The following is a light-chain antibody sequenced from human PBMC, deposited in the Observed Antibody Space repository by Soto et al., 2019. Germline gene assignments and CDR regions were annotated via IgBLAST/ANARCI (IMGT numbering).Light chain of an antibody. CDR1: SSDIGTYNF. V-gene: IGLV2-11*01. CDR3: CSYAGTYTLV. CDR2: DVT. Sequence: QSALTQPRSVSGSPGQSVTFSCIGTSSDIGTYNFVSWYQQYPGKAPKLMIYDVTKRPSGVPHRFSGSKSGNTASLTISGLQAEDEADHYCCSYAGTYTLVFGGGTQLTVL. J-gene: IGLJ3*02.